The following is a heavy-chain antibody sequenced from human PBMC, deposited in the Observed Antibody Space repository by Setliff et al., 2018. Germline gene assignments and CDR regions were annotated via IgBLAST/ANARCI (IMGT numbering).Heavy chain of an antibody. D-gene: IGHD1-7*01. V-gene: IGHV4-61*02. J-gene: IGHJ4*02. CDR3: AKPRVELRWGFES. CDR1: GGSISSGSHY. Sequence: SETLSLTCTVSGGSISSGSHYWSWIRQPAGKGLEWIGRIYASGSTNYNPSLKSRVTISVDMSKTTLYMQMNSLRAEDTAVYYCAKPRVELRWGFESWGQGTLVTVSS. CDR2: IYASGST.